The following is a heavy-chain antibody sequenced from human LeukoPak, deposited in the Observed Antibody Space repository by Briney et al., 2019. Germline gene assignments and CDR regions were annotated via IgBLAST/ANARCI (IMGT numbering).Heavy chain of an antibody. CDR1: GFTFSSYT. V-gene: IGHV3-21*04. J-gene: IGHJ4*02. Sequence: PGGSLRLSCAASGFTFSSYTMHWIRQAPGKGLEWVSSISGSNSYIFYADSVKGRFTISRDNAKNSLYLQMNSLRAEDTAVYYCATPLDYYDSSGYHQGGDWGQGTLVTVSS. CDR2: ISGSNSYI. D-gene: IGHD3-22*01. CDR3: ATPLDYYDSSGYHQGGD.